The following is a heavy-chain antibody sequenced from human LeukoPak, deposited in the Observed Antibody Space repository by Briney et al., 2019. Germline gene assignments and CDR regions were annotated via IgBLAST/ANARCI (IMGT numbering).Heavy chain of an antibody. CDR3: ARGVAYYYGSGRPDY. J-gene: IGHJ4*02. CDR1: GGSISSGGYY. V-gene: IGHV4-31*03. D-gene: IGHD3-10*01. CDR2: IYYSGST. Sequence: SETLSLTCTVSGGSISSGGYYWIWIRQHPGKGLEWIGYIYYSGSTYYNPSLKSRVTISVDTSKNQFSLKLSSVTAADTAVYYCARGVAYYYGSGRPDYWGQGTLVTVSS.